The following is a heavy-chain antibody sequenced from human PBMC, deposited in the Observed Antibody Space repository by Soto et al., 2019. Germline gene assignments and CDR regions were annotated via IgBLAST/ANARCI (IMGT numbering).Heavy chain of an antibody. CDR1: GYIFTSYG. V-gene: IGHV1-18*01. Sequence: QVELVQSGAEVKKPGASVKVSCKASGYIFTSYGISWVRQAPGEGLEWMGWISNYNGITNYAQKVQGRMTLTTDRSTRTAYMELRSLRSDDPAVYYCAESMGGSGTYVSWGQGTLVSVSS. CDR2: ISNYNGIT. J-gene: IGHJ4*02. CDR3: AESMGGSGTYVS. D-gene: IGHD3-10*01.